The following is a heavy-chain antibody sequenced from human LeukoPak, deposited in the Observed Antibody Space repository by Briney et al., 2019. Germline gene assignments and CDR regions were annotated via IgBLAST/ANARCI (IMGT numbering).Heavy chain of an antibody. CDR3: ARSHDYGDYVEYFQH. J-gene: IGHJ1*01. V-gene: IGHV4-59*01. D-gene: IGHD4-17*01. Sequence: SETLSLTCTVSGGSISSYYWSWIRQPPGKGLEWIGYIYYSGSTNCNPSLKSRVTISVDTSKNQFSLKLSSVTAADTAVYYCARSHDYGDYVEYFQHWGQGTLVTVSS. CDR1: GGSISSYY. CDR2: IYYSGST.